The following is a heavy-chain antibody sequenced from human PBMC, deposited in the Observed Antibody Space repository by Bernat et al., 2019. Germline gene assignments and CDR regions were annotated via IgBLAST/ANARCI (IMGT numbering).Heavy chain of an antibody. CDR1: GFTFSSYG. CDR3: AKRIYGGNDDAFDI. CDR2: ISYDGSNK. V-gene: IGHV3-30*18. J-gene: IGHJ3*02. D-gene: IGHD4-23*01. Sequence: QVQLVESGGGVVQPGRSLRLSCAASGFTFSSYGMHWVRQAPGKGLEWVAVISYDGSNKYYADSVKGRFTISRDNSKNTLYLQMYSLRAEDTAVYYCAKRIYGGNDDAFDIWGQGTMVTVSS.